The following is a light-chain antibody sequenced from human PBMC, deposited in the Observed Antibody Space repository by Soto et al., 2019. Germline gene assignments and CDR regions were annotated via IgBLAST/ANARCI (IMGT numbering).Light chain of an antibody. Sequence: DIQMTQAPSSLSASVGDRATTTGGASQSSSSYLNWYQQKPGKAPKLLIYAASSLQSGVPSRFSGRGSGTDFTLTISSLQPEDFETYYCQQSYSTPITVGQGTRLENK. CDR1: QSSSSY. J-gene: IGKJ5*01. CDR2: AAS. CDR3: QQSYSTPIT. V-gene: IGKV1-39*01.